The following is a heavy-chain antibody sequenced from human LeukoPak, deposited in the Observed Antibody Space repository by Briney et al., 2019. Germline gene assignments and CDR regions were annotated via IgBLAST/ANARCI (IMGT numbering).Heavy chain of an antibody. CDR3: ARDSGYRYAHGLDY. CDR2: ISSNGDST. J-gene: IGHJ4*02. Sequence: GGSLRLSCAASGFTFSSYAMQWVRQAPGKGLEYVSAISSNGDSTYYANSAKGRFTISRDNSKNTLFLQMGSLRPEDMAVYYCARDSGYRYAHGLDYWGQGTLVTVSS. V-gene: IGHV3-64*01. CDR1: GFTFSSYA. D-gene: IGHD5-18*01.